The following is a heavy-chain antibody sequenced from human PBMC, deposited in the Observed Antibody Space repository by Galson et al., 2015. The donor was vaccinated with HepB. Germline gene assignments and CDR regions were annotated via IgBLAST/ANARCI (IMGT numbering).Heavy chain of an antibody. CDR3: ASSMVVPAVTHTGGSYFYSYYGMDV. J-gene: IGHJ6*02. CDR1: DVSITSGNYF. V-gene: IGHV4-61*01. D-gene: IGHD2-15*01. Sequence: SETLSLTCTVSDVSITSGNYFWTWIRQPPGKGLEWIGYIHHSGSTDHHPSLNGRVTISVDTSKNQFSLELSSVTAADTAVYYCASSMVVPAVTHTGGSYFYSYYGMDVWGPGTTVTVSS. CDR2: IHHSGST.